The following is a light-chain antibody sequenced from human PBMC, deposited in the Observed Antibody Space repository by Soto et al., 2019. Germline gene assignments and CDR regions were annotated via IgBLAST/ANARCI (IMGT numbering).Light chain of an antibody. V-gene: IGLV2-11*01. Sequence: QSALTQPRSVSGSPGQSVTISCTGASSDVGAYNFVSWYQHNPGRAPKLMIFDVSARLSGVPDRFSGSKSGNTASLTISGLQAEDEADYYCCSYAGTYSPVFGGGTKLTVL. CDR3: CSYAGTYSPV. J-gene: IGLJ3*02. CDR2: DVS. CDR1: SSDVGAYNF.